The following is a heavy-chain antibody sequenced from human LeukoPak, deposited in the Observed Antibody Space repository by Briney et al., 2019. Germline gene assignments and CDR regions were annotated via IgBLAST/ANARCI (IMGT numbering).Heavy chain of an antibody. V-gene: IGHV3-53*01. Sequence: TGGSLRLSCAASGFTVSSNYMSWVRQAPGKGLEWVSLIYSGGDTYYADSVKGRFTISRDSSKDTLHLQMNSLRADDTAVYYCAGQRIAVAGFYFAYWGQGTLVTVSS. D-gene: IGHD6-19*01. CDR3: AGQRIAVAGFYFAY. CDR1: GFTVSSNY. CDR2: IYSGGDT. J-gene: IGHJ4*02.